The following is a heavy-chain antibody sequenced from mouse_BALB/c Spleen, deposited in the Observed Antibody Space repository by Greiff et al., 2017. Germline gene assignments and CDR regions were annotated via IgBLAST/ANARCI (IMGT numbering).Heavy chain of an antibody. J-gene: IGHJ2*01. D-gene: IGHD1-1*01. Sequence: DVQLVESGGGLVKPGGSLKLSCAASGFTFSSYAMSWVRQTPEKRLEWVASISSGGSTYYPDSVKGRFTISRDNARNILYLQMSSLRSEDTAMYYCARGGYYGSSSNYFDYWGQGTTLTVSS. CDR1: GFTFSSYA. CDR2: ISSGGST. CDR3: ARGGYYGSSSNYFDY. V-gene: IGHV5-6-5*01.